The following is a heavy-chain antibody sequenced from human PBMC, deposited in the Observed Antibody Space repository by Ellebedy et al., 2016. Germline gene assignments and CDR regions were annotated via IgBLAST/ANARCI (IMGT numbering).Heavy chain of an antibody. V-gene: IGHV3-15*01. CDR1: GFTFSYAS. Sequence: GESLKISCAASGFTFSYASMSWVRQAPGKGLEWVGRIKSKTDGGTTDYAAPVKGRFTISRDDSRKTLYLQMNSLKIEDTAVYYCITASLRLVWGTYSVSYWGQGTLVTVSS. J-gene: IGHJ4*02. CDR2: IKSKTDGGTT. D-gene: IGHD5/OR15-5a*01. CDR3: ITASLRLVWGTYSVSY.